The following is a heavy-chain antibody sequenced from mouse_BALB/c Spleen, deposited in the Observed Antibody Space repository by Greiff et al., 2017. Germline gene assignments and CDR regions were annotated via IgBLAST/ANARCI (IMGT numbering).Heavy chain of an antibody. V-gene: IGHV1-80*01. J-gene: IGHJ4*01. CDR3: ARGEGKGYYAMDY. D-gene: IGHD2-1*01. CDR1: GYAFSSYW. Sequence: VHLVESGAELVRPGSSVKISCKASGYAFSSYWMNWVKQRPGQGLEWIGQIYPGDGDTNYNGKFKGKATLTADKSSSTAYMQLSSLTSEDSAVYFCARGEGKGYYAMDYWGQGTSVTVSS. CDR2: IYPGDGDT.